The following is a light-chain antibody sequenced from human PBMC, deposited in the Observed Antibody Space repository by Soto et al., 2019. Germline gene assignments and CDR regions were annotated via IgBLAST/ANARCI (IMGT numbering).Light chain of an antibody. Sequence: EIVITHSPATLSVSPRERATLSCRASQRISSNLAWYQQKPGQAPRLLIYGASTRATGIPERFSGSGSGTEFTLTISSLQSEDFAVYFCQQYNNWPQTFGQGTKVDIK. CDR1: QRISSN. J-gene: IGKJ1*01. CDR3: QQYNNWPQT. V-gene: IGKV3-15*01. CDR2: GAS.